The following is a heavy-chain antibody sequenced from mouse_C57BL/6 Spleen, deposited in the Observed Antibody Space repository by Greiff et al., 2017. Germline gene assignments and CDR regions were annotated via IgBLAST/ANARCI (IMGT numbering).Heavy chain of an antibody. CDR3: ARDWYFDV. CDR2: IYPGDGDT. J-gene: IGHJ1*03. V-gene: IGHV1-82*01. Sequence: QVQLMQSGPELVKPGASVKISCKASGYAFSSSWMNWVQQRPGKGLEWLGRIYPGDGDTNSNGKFKGKATLTADKSYSTAYMQLSSLTAEDSAVYFCARDWYFDVWGTGTTVTVSS. CDR1: GYAFSSSW.